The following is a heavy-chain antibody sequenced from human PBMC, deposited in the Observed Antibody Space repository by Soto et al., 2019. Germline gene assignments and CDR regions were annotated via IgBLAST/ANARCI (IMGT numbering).Heavy chain of an antibody. CDR2: IIPVLRAP. CDR1: GGTFNTYA. Sequence: QVHLVQSGAEVKKPGSSGKVSCNVSGGTFNTYAISRVRQAPGQGLEWMGGIIPVLRAPDYAQKFKGSVTNTADESGRIAYTALTALGSADTAVYYCARDKGRPQLGGNDWYITDVWGQGTSVTVSS. J-gene: IGHJ6*02. D-gene: IGHD1-1*01. CDR3: ARDKGRPQLGGNDWYITDV. V-gene: IGHV1-69*12.